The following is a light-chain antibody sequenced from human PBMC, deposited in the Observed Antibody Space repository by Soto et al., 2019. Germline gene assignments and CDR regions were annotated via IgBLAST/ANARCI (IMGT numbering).Light chain of an antibody. CDR1: KLGDKY. CDR2: QDS. CDR3: QAWDRLNYV. J-gene: IGLJ1*01. V-gene: IGLV3-1*01. Sequence: SYELTQPPSVSVSPGQTASITCSGDKLGDKYACWYQQKPGQSPVLVIYQDSKRPSGIPERFSGSNSGNTATLTISGTQAMDEADYYCQAWDRLNYVFGTGTKLTVL.